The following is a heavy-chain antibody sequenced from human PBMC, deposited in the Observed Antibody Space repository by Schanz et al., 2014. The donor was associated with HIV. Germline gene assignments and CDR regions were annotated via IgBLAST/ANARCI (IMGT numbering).Heavy chain of an antibody. J-gene: IGHJ6*02. Sequence: QVQLVQSGAEVKKPGASVKVSCKASGYTFNSYGIVWVRQAPGQGLEWMGIINPSGGSTSYAQKFQGRFTMTRDTSTRTVYMELSSLRSEDTAVYYCARELWFGELSGNYGMDVWGQGTTVTVSS. CDR1: GYTFNSYG. CDR3: ARELWFGELSGNYGMDV. CDR2: INPSGGST. D-gene: IGHD3-10*01. V-gene: IGHV1-46*02.